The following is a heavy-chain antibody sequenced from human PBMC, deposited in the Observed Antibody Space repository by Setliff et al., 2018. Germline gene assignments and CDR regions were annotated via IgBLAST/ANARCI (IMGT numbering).Heavy chain of an antibody. J-gene: IGHJ4*02. D-gene: IGHD3-10*01. V-gene: IGHV3-7*01. CDR1: GFSYNNCW. CDR2: IIPDGSEK. CDR3: FGAGTCSY. Sequence: LRLSCTASGFSYNNCWVSWVRQAPGKGLEWLASIIPDGSEKYYVDSVKGRFTISRDNAKNSLSLQMNSLRTEDTAVYYCFGAGTCSYWGQGTLVTVSS.